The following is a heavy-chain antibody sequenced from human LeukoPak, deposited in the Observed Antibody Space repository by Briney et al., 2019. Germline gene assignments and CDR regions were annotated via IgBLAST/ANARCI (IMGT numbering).Heavy chain of an antibody. V-gene: IGHV3-23*01. CDR2: VSASGRRT. D-gene: IGHD3-10*01. CDR1: GFTFSNYG. J-gene: IGHJ4*02. Sequence: PGGSLRLSCAASGFTFSNYGMSWVRQAPGRGLEWVSSVSASGRRTYYAGSVRGRCTISSDSSNNTLYLQMASLRAEDTAAYSCAKDGQIRGAIPHSFESWGQGTLVTVSS. CDR3: AKDGQIRGAIPHSFES.